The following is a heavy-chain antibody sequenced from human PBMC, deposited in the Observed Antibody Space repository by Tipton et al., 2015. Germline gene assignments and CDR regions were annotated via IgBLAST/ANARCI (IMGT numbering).Heavy chain of an antibody. CDR2: IYYSGNT. CDR3: ARGGLFYDLGI. J-gene: IGHJ2*01. Sequence: TLSLTCTVSGGSVSSGSYYWSWIRQPPGKGLEWIGYIYYSGNTHYNPSLKSRITISVDTSKNQFSLKLSSVTAADTAAYYCARGGLFYDLGIWGRGTLVTVSS. D-gene: IGHD2/OR15-2a*01. V-gene: IGHV4-31*03. CDR1: GGSVSSGSYY.